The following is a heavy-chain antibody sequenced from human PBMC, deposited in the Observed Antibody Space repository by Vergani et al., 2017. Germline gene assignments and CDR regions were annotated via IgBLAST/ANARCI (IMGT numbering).Heavy chain of an antibody. CDR2: IHYDGSHE. Sequence: QVQLVESGGGVVQPGRSLRLSCAASGFSFSSFGFHWVRQAPGKGLEWVAFIHYDGSHEYYIDSVKGRFTISRDNAKNSLYLQMNSLRAEDTAVYYCARTSGRCSGGSCYSVFDYWGQGTLVTVSS. V-gene: IGHV3-33*01. CDR3: ARTSGRCSGGSCYSVFDY. D-gene: IGHD2-15*01. J-gene: IGHJ4*02. CDR1: GFSFSSFG.